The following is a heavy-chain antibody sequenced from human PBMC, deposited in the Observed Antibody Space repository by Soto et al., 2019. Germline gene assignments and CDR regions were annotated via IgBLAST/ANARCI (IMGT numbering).Heavy chain of an antibody. CDR1: GYTFTSYA. J-gene: IGHJ6*02. V-gene: IGHV1-3*01. D-gene: IGHD1-1*01. Sequence: ASVKVSCKASGYTFTSYAMHWVRQAPGQRLEWMGWIDPGNGNTIYAQKFQGRVTMTEDTSTDTAYMELSSPRSEDTAVYYCATDQLEGMDVWGQGTTVTVSS. CDR3: ATDQLEGMDV. CDR2: IDPGNGNT.